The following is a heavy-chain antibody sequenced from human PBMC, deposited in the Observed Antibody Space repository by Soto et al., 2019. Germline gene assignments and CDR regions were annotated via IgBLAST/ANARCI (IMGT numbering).Heavy chain of an antibody. V-gene: IGHV3-53*01. CDR1: GFTVSSNY. CDR2: IYSGGST. D-gene: IGHD2-8*01. CDR3: ASTLMVYAIGAFDI. J-gene: IGHJ3*02. Sequence: GGSLRLSCAASGFTVSSNYMSWVRQAPGKGLEWVSVIYSGGSTYYADSVKGRFTISRDNSKNTLYLQMNSLRAEDTAVYYCASTLMVYAIGAFDIWGQGTMVTVSS.